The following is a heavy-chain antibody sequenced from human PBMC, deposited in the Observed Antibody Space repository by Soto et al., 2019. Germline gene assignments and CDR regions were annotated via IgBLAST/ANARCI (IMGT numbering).Heavy chain of an antibody. CDR3: ANGRRSEATVFDY. J-gene: IGHJ4*02. D-gene: IGHD5-18*01. Sequence: PGGSLRLSCVASGFTFSTYGMHWVRQAPGKGLEWVAVISYDGSNKYYADSVKGRFIISRDNSKNTLFLQMNTLRAEDTAVYYCANGRRSEATVFDYWGQGSLVTVSS. CDR1: GFTFSTYG. CDR2: ISYDGSNK. V-gene: IGHV3-30*18.